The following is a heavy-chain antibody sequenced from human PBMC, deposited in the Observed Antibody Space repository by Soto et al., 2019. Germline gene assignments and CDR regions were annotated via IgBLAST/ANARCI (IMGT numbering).Heavy chain of an antibody. CDR1: GYTFTGYY. Sequence: QVQLVQSGAEVRKPGASVKVSCKASGYTFTGYYMHWVRQAPGQGLEWMGWINPNTGGTNYAQKFQGWVTMTMDTSISTAHMELSRLRSDDTAVYYCARDIHRLAYYYDTSGSYGNAFDIWGQGTMVTVSS. V-gene: IGHV1-2*04. CDR2: INPNTGGT. D-gene: IGHD3-22*01. CDR3: ARDIHRLAYYYDTSGSYGNAFDI. J-gene: IGHJ3*02.